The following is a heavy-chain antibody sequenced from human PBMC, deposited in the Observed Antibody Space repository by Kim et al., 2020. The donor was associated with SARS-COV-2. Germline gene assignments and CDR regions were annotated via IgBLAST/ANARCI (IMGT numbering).Heavy chain of an antibody. CDR3: AFSLPSDAFDI. CDR2: N. Sequence: NDYAVSVKSRITINPDTSKNQLSLQLNSVTPEDTAVYYCAFSLPSDAFDIWGQGTMVSVSS. J-gene: IGHJ3*02. V-gene: IGHV6-1*01.